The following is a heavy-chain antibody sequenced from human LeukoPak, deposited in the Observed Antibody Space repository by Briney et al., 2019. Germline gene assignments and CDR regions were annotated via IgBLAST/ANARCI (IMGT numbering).Heavy chain of an antibody. J-gene: IGHJ6*02. Sequence: AGGSLRLSCAASGFTFDDYAMHWVRQVPGKGLEWVSGIGRNSGSIDYADSVKGRFTISRDSAKNSLYLQMNSLRPEDTALYYCAKVLNYYYGMDVWGQGTTVTVSS. V-gene: IGHV3-9*01. CDR3: AKVLNYYYGMDV. CDR1: GFTFDDYA. CDR2: IGRNSGSI.